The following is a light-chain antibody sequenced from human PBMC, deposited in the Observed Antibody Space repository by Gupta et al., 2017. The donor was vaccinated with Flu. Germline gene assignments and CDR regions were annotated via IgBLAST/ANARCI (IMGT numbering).Light chain of an antibody. V-gene: IGKV4-1*01. CDR2: WAS. CDR3: QQYYSTLLT. Sequence: GERATINCKSSQSVLYSSNNKNYLAWYQQKPGQPPKLLIYWASTRESGVPDRFSGSGSGTDFTLTISSLQAEDVAVYYCQQYYSTLLTFGQGTRLEIK. CDR1: QSVLYSSNNKNY. J-gene: IGKJ5*01.